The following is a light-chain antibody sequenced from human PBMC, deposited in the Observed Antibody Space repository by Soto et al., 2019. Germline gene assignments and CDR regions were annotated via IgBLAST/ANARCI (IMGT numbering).Light chain of an antibody. V-gene: IGKV1D-12*01. J-gene: IGKJ1*01. CDR1: QDIVAY. Sequence: DIQVTQSPSSVSASVGDRVTITCRASQDIVAYLAWYQHKPGRAPELLIRAASTLQSGVPSRFSGSGSGTDFTLTINSLQPEDFATYYCQQSFTTWTFGQGTKV. CDR2: AAS. CDR3: QQSFTTWT.